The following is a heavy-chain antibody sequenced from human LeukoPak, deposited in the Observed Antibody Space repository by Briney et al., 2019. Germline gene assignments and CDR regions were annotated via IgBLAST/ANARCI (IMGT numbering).Heavy chain of an antibody. V-gene: IGHV4-38-2*02. CDR1: GYSISSGYY. Sequence: SETLSLTCTVSGYSISSGYYWGWIRQPPGKGLEWIGNVYHSGSTYYNPSLKSRVTISVDTSKNQFSLKLSSVTATDTAVYYCARNKYYYGLGNYGVPNWFDPWGQGTLLTVSS. CDR3: ARNKYYYGLGNYGVPNWFDP. D-gene: IGHD3-10*01. CDR2: VYHSGST. J-gene: IGHJ5*02.